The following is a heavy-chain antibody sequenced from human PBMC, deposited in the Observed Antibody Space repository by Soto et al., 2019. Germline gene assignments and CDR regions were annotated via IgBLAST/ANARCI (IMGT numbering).Heavy chain of an antibody. CDR2: ISYDGSNK. CDR1: GFTFSSYG. Sequence: GGSLRLSCAASGFTFSSYGMHWVRQAPGKGLEWVAVISYDGSNKYYADSVKGRFTISRDNSKNTLYLQMNSLRAEDTAVYYCAKDSSSSGHFDYWGQGTLVTVSS. J-gene: IGHJ4*02. D-gene: IGHD6-6*01. CDR3: AKDSSSSGHFDY. V-gene: IGHV3-30*18.